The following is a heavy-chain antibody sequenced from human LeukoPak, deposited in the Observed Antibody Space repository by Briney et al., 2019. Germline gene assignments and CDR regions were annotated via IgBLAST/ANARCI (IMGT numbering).Heavy chain of an antibody. CDR1: GFTFSIYG. V-gene: IGHV3-23*01. D-gene: IGHD3-16*01. CDR2: ISGSGGST. J-gene: IGHJ6*02. CDR3: ARDRTDVLFYYYYGMDV. Sequence: GGSLRLSCAASGFTFSIYGINWVRQAPGKGLEWVSGISGSGGSTYYADSVKGRFTISRDTSKSTLYLQMNSLRVEDTAVYYCARDRTDVLFYYYYGMDVWGQGTTVTVSS.